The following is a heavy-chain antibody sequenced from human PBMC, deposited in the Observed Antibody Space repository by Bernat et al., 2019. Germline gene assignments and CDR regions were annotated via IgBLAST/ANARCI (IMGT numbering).Heavy chain of an antibody. J-gene: IGHJ3*02. CDR2: SYYSGST. CDR3: ARRADDYVWGSYRSYAFDI. V-gene: IGHV4-39*01. Sequence: QLQLQESGPGLVKPSETLSLTCTVSGGSISSSSYYWGWIRQPPGKGLEWIGSSYYSGSTYYNPSLKSRVTISVDTSQNQFSLKLSSVTAADTAVYSCARRADDYVWGSYRSYAFDIWGQGTLVTVSS. D-gene: IGHD3-16*02. CDR1: GGSISSSSYY.